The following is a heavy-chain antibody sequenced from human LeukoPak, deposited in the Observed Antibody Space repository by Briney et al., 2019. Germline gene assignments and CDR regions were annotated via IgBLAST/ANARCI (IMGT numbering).Heavy chain of an antibody. D-gene: IGHD7-27*01. Sequence: GGSLRLSCVASGFTFSRNGMHWVRQAPGKGLEWVTFIQYDGSKKYYADSVKGRFTISRDNSKNTLHLEMNSLRAEDTAVYYCARSSQLTGGYMDVWGKGTTVTVSS. CDR1: GFTFSRNG. CDR2: IQYDGSKK. CDR3: ARSSQLTGGYMDV. J-gene: IGHJ6*03. V-gene: IGHV3-30*02.